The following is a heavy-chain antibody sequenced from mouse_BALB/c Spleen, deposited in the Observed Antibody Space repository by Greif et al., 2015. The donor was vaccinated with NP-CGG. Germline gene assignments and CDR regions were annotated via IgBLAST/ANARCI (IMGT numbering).Heavy chain of an antibody. J-gene: IGHJ2*01. Sequence: VQLQQSGPELVKPGASVKISCKASGYTFTDYNMHWVKQSHGKSLEWIGYIYPYNGGTGYNQKFKSKATLTVDNSSSTAYMELRSLTSEVSAVYYCAILYYRYDVGYWGQGTTLTVSS. CDR3: AILYYRYDVGY. CDR1: GYTFTDYN. V-gene: IGHV1S29*02. CDR2: IYPYNGGT. D-gene: IGHD2-14*01.